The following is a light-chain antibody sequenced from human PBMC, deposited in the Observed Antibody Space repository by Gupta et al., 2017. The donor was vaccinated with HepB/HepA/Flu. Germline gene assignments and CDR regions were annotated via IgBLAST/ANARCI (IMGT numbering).Light chain of an antibody. CDR1: QTINSN. CDR3: QQYNIWPFA. V-gene: IGKV3-15*01. J-gene: IGKJ4*01. CDR2: GAF. Sequence: IVMTQSPATLSVSPGERATLSCRVSQTINSNLAWYQQKPGQAPRLLIYGAFTRATGIPARFSGSGSGTEFTLTISSLQSEDFAVYYCQQYNIWPFAFGGGTKVEIK.